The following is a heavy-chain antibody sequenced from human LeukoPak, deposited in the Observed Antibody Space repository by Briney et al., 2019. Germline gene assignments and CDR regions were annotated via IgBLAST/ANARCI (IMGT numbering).Heavy chain of an antibody. D-gene: IGHD5-18*01. CDR3: ARDTSRISKLIQLWLIDY. CDR1: GYTFTSYG. Sequence: GASVKVSCKASGYTFTSYGISWVRQAPGQGVEWMGWISAYNGNTNYAQKLQGRVTMTTDTSTSTAYMELRSLRSDDTAVYYCARDTSRISKLIQLWLIDYWGQGTLVTVSS. CDR2: ISAYNGNT. J-gene: IGHJ4*02. V-gene: IGHV1-18*01.